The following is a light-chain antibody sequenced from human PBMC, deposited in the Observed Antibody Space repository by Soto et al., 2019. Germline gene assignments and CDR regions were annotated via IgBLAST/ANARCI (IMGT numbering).Light chain of an antibody. CDR2: GVS. Sequence: EIVMTQSPGTLSVSPGERATLSCRASQSINKNLAWYQQTPGRAPRLLIYGVSTRASGIPARFSGSGSETEFTLTISSLQSEEFAVYFCQQYDNWPPYTFGQGTRLEIK. CDR1: QSINKN. CDR3: QQYDNWPPYT. J-gene: IGKJ5*01. V-gene: IGKV3-15*01.